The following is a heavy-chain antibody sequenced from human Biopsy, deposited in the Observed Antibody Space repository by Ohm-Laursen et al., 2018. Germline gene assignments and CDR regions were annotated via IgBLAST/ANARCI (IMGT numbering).Heavy chain of an antibody. D-gene: IGHD2-2*02. Sequence: TQTLTLTCTLSGFSLNTRGMSVTWIRQPPGKPLEWLARIDWEDAKFHSESLKTRLTISKGTSENHVVLTLSDVAPVDTATYYCARIPILVVPAAIVYRHRRHLQGLDVWGQGTTVIVSS. CDR1: GFSLNTRGMS. V-gene: IGHV2-70*16. CDR3: ARIPILVVPAAIVYRHRRHLQGLDV. CDR2: IDWEDAK. J-gene: IGHJ6*02.